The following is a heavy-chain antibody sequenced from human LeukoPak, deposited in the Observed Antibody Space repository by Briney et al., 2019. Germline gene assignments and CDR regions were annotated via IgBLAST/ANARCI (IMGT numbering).Heavy chain of an antibody. D-gene: IGHD4-11*01. J-gene: IGHJ4*02. CDR1: GFIFNHHA. V-gene: IGHV3-33*06. CDR2: IWSDKSNR. Sequence: GGSLRLSCAAAGFIFNHHAMHWVRQAPGKGLEWVAVIWSDKSNRFYADSVRGRFTISRDDSRKTVYLQMERMAAEDTAIYYCAKDAQRGFDYSNSLEYWGQGALVTVAS. CDR3: AKDAQRGFDYSNSLEY.